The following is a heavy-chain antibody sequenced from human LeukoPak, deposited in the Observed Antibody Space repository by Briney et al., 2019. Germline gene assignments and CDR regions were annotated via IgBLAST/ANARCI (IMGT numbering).Heavy chain of an antibody. J-gene: IGHJ3*01. Sequence: ESGPTLVNPTQTLTLTCTFSGFSLSTSGTCVSWIRQPPGKALEWLARIDWDDDKYYSTSLKTRLTISKDTSKNQVVLTMTNMDPVDTATYYCARIHYYDSSGYYDAFVGRGQGTMVTVSS. D-gene: IGHD3-22*01. V-gene: IGHV2-70*11. CDR1: GFSLSTSGTC. CDR2: IDWDDDK. CDR3: ARIHYYDSSGYYDAFVG.